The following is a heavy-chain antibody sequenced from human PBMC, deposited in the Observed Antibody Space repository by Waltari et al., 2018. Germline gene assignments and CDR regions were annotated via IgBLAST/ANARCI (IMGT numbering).Heavy chain of an antibody. J-gene: IGHJ4*02. CDR3: SRAEDY. Sequence: EVQLVESGGGLVQPGGSLRLSCTASGFIFSNYWMSWVRQAPGKGLEWVANIRQDGVEKHYVDSVKGRFTISRDNAKNSLHLQMNSLRAEDTAVYYCSRAEDYWGQGTLVTVSS. CDR2: IRQDGVEK. CDR1: GFIFSNYW. V-gene: IGHV3-7*04.